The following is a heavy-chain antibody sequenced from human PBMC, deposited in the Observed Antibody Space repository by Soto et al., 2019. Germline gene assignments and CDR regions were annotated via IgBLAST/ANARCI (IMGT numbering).Heavy chain of an antibody. J-gene: IGHJ4*02. D-gene: IGHD2-15*01. CDR1: GGTFSSYA. CDR2: IIPIFGTA. CDR3: FGWCSGGSCYAGGVDNFDY. V-gene: IGHV1-69*01. Sequence: QVQLVQSGAEVKKPGSSVKVSCKASGGTFSSYAISWVRQAPGQGLEWMGGIIPIFGTANYAQKFQGRVTITADESTSTAYMELSSLRSEDTAVYYCFGWCSGGSCYAGGVDNFDYWGQGTLVTVSS.